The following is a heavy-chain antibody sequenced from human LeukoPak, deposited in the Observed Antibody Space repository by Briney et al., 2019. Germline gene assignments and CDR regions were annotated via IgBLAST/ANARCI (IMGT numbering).Heavy chain of an antibody. Sequence: GGSLRLSCAASGFTFSGSTMNWVRQAPGKGLEWVSAISGSGGSTYYADSVKGRFTISRDNSKNTLYLQMNSLRAEDTAVYYCAKMPRVVVIAGSYYMDVWGKGTTVTVSS. V-gene: IGHV3-23*01. CDR1: GFTFSGST. CDR2: ISGSGGST. CDR3: AKMPRVVVIAGSYYMDV. J-gene: IGHJ6*03. D-gene: IGHD3-22*01.